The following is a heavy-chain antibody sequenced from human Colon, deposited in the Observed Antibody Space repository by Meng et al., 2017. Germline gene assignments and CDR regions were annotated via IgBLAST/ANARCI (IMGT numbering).Heavy chain of an antibody. D-gene: IGHD6-19*01. V-gene: IGHV4-4*02. CDR2: TYQNGRP. CDR1: GGSITSSDW. CDR3: AREVVVAGTRNWLDP. Sequence: QGQLLESGPELVKPSGTLSLTCTVSGGSITSSDWWSWVRQTPGKGLEWIGETYQNGRPNYNPSLKSRVTISVDKSKNQFSLNMTSVTAADTAVYYCAREVVVAGTRNWLDPWGQGILVTVSS. J-gene: IGHJ5*02.